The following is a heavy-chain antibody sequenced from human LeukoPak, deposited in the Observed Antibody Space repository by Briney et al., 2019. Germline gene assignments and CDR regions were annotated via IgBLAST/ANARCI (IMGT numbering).Heavy chain of an antibody. Sequence: GGSLRLSCEASGFIFSTYWMTWVRQAPGKGLEWVANIKQDGSEKHYVDSVKGGFTISRDNAKNSLYQQMNSLRAEDTAVYYCAREIIVTTFPDYWGQGTLVAVSS. J-gene: IGHJ4*02. V-gene: IGHV3-7*01. CDR1: GFIFSTYW. D-gene: IGHD4-11*01. CDR2: IKQDGSEK. CDR3: AREIIVTTFPDY.